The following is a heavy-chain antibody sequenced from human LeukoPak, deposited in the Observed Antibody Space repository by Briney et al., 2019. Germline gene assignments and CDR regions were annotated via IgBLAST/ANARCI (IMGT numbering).Heavy chain of an antibody. Sequence: SETLSLTCTVSGGSISSSSHYWGWTRQPPGKGLEWIGSIYYSGGTYYNPSLKSRVTISVDTSKNQFSLKLTSVTAADTAVYYCARHQSYYYDYYMDVWGKGTTVTISS. V-gene: IGHV4-39*01. CDR2: IYYSGGT. J-gene: IGHJ6*03. CDR3: ARHQSYYYDYYMDV. CDR1: GGSISSSSHY.